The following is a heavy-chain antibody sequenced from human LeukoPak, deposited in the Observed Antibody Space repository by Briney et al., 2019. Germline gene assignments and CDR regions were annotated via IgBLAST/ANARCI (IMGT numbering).Heavy chain of an antibody. D-gene: IGHD5-18*01. Sequence: GGSLRLSCTASGFTFGDYAMSWVRQAPRQGLARVGFIRSKAYGGTTEYAASVRGGFTISRVDSKSIAYLQMNSLKTEDTAVYYCARGYSYGYNYFDYWGQGTLVTVSS. J-gene: IGHJ4*02. CDR2: IRSKAYGGTT. CDR1: GFTFGDYA. V-gene: IGHV3-49*04. CDR3: ARGYSYGYNYFDY.